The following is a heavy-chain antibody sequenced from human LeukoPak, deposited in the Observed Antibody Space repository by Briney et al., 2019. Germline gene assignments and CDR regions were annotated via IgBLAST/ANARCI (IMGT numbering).Heavy chain of an antibody. CDR3: TRVGYSGYGFDY. CDR1: GFTFGDYA. Sequence: GGSLRLSCTASGFTFGDYAMSWVRQAPGKGLGWVGFIRSKAYGGTTEYAASVKGRFTISRDDSKSIAYLQMNSLKTEDTAVYYCTRVGYSGYGFDYWGQGTLVTVSS. V-gene: IGHV3-49*04. D-gene: IGHD5-12*01. CDR2: IRSKAYGGTT. J-gene: IGHJ4*02.